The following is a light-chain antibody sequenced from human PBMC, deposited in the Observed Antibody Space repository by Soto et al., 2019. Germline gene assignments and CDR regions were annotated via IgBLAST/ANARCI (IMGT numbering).Light chain of an antibody. V-gene: IGKV2-28*01. CDR1: QSLLDSNGYNC. CDR2: LGS. J-gene: IGKJ1*01. Sequence: DIVMTQSPLSLPVTPGEPASISCRSSQSLLDSNGYNCLEWYLQKPGQSPQLLIYLGSNRASGVPDRFSGSGSGTDFTLKISRVEAEDVGVYYCKQSLQTPLTFGQGTKVEIK. CDR3: KQSLQTPLT.